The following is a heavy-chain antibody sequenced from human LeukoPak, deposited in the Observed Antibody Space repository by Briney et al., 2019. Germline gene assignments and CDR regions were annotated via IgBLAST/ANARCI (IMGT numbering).Heavy chain of an antibody. CDR3: ARDQLLWFGESYYYYGMDV. V-gene: IGHV4-61*01. CDR1: GGSVSSGSYY. D-gene: IGHD3-10*01. J-gene: IGHJ6*02. Sequence: KTSETLSLTCTVSGGSVSSGSYYWSWIRQPPGKGLEWIGYIYYSGSTNYNPSLKSRVTISVDMSKNQFSLKLSSVTAADTAVYYCARDQLLWFGESYYYYGMDVWGQGTTVTVSS. CDR2: IYYSGST.